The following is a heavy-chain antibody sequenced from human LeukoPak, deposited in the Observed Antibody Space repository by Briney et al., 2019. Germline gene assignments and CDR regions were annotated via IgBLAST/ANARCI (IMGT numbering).Heavy chain of an antibody. CDR2: IRYDATNK. V-gene: IGHV3-30*02. J-gene: IGHJ5*01. CDR1: GFTFSYHG. CDR3: ARRSVGPSDPFDS. D-gene: IGHD2-15*01. Sequence: GGSLRLSCAASGFTFSYHGMHWVRQAPGKGLGWVAFIRYDATNKDYADSVKGRFTISRDNSKNTLFLQLNSLRPEDTAVYYCARRSVGPSDPFDSWGQGTLVTVSS.